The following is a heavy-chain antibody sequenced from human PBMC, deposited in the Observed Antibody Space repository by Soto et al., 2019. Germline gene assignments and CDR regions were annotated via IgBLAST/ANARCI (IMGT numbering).Heavy chain of an antibody. CDR2: ISSEGTTT. V-gene: IGHV3-11*01. CDR3: ARHRARNWFDP. CDR1: GFTISDYY. J-gene: IGHJ5*02. D-gene: IGHD6-6*01. Sequence: PGGSLRLSCAASGFTISDYYMTWIRQAPGKWLEWVSYISSEGTTTYYADSVRDRFSISLDNAKNSVYLQMNSLRADDSGVYYCARHRARNWFDPWGQGXLVTVYS.